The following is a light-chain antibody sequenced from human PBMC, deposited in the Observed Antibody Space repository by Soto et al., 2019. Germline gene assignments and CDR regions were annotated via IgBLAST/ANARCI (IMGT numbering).Light chain of an antibody. CDR1: SGDVGGYNF. CDR3: NSYAGSNIYV. V-gene: IGLV2-8*01. CDR2: EVT. J-gene: IGLJ1*01. Sequence: QSALTQPPSASGSPGQSVTISCTGTSGDVGGYNFVSWYQHHPGKAPKLIIYEVTKRPSGVPNRFSGSKSGNTASLTVSGLQAEDEADYYCNSYAGSNIYVFGTGTKLTVL.